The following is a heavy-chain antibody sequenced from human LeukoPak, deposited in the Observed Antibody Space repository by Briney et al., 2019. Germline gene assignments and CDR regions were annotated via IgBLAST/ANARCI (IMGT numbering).Heavy chain of an antibody. CDR2: ISDYNGNT. CDR3: ARVVEFHDYVWGSYRYWDS. J-gene: IGHJ4*02. D-gene: IGHD3-16*02. V-gene: IGHV1-18*01. Sequence: ASVKVSCKASGYTFTSYGISWVRQAPGQGFEWMGWISDYNGNTNYAQMLQGRLTMTTDTSTSTAYMELRSLRSDDTAVYYCARVVEFHDYVWGSYRYWDSWGQGTLVTVSS. CDR1: GYTFTSYG.